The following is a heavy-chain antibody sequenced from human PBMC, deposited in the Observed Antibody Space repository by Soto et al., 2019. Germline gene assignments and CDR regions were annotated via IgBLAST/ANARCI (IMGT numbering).Heavy chain of an antibody. Sequence: QVQLVQSGAEVKKPGSSVKVSCKASGGIFSTYAISWLRQAPGPGLEWMGGIIPIFRTPTYAQRFKCRVTITADESTTTSYMELSRLKSEDTAVYYCARDRDDYGSGNYYNRIDFWGQGTLVTVSS. V-gene: IGHV1-69*01. CDR3: ARDRDDYGSGNYYNRIDF. CDR2: IIPIFRTP. D-gene: IGHD3-10*01. CDR1: GGIFSTYA. J-gene: IGHJ4*02.